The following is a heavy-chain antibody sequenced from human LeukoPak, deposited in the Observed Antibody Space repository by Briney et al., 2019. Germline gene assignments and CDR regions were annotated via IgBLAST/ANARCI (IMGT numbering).Heavy chain of an antibody. CDR3: AKSYDSSGYYPGY. Sequence: PGGSLRLSCAASGFTFSSYAMSWVRQAPGKGLEWVSAISGSGGRTFYADSVKGRFTISRDNSKNTLYLQMNSLRAEDTAVYYCAKSYDSSGYYPGYWGQGTLVTVSS. CDR2: ISGSGGRT. V-gene: IGHV3-23*01. D-gene: IGHD3-22*01. CDR1: GFTFSSYA. J-gene: IGHJ4*02.